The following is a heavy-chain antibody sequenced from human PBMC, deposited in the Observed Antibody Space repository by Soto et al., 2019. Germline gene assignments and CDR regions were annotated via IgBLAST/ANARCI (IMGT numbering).Heavy chain of an antibody. CDR3: ARSQGSSTSLEIYYYYYYGMDV. CDR2: IIPIPGTA. V-gene: IGHV1-69*01. J-gene: IGHJ6*02. CDR1: GGTFGSYA. D-gene: IGHD2-2*01. Sequence: QVQLVQSGAEVKKPGSSVKVSCKASGGTFGSYAISWVRQAPGQGLEWMGGIIPIPGTANYARKFQARVTITADESTSTAYMELSSLRSEDTAVYYCARSQGSSTSLEIYYYYYYGMDVWGQGTTVTVSS.